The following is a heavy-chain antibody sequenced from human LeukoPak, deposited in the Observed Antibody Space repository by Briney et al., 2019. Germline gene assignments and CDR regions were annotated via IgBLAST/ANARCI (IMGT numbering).Heavy chain of an antibody. D-gene: IGHD6-13*01. CDR1: GYSFTNFD. Sequence: ASVKVSCKASGYSFTNFDISWVRQAPGQGLEWMGGIIPIFGTANYAQKFQGRVTITTDESTSTAYMELSSLRSEDTAVYYCARGPIAAAGTGYFQHWGQGTLVTVSS. V-gene: IGHV1-69*05. J-gene: IGHJ1*01. CDR2: IIPIFGTA. CDR3: ARGPIAAAGTGYFQH.